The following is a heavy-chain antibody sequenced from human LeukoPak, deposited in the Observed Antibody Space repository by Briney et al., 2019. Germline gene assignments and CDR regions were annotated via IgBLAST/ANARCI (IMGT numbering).Heavy chain of an antibody. CDR3: ARITDRTIFGEIMHGFDV. V-gene: IGHV4-38-2*02. CDR2: IFHSENT. Sequence: SETLSLTCTVSGYSIRSGHYWGWIRQPPGKGLEWIGNIFHSENTYYNPSLKSRVTISLDTSKNHFSLKVSSVTAADTAVYYCARITDRTIFGEIMHGFDVWGQGTPVTVSS. CDR1: GYSIRSGHY. D-gene: IGHD3-3*01. J-gene: IGHJ3*01.